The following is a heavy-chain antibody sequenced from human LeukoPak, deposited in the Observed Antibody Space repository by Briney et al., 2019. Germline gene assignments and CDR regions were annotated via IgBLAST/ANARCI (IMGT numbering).Heavy chain of an antibody. V-gene: IGHV4-59*01. CDR1: GASIRSYY. CDR3: STDSLTGFDH. J-gene: IGHJ4*02. Sequence: SETLSLTCTVSGASIRSYYWSWTRQTPGKGLEWIGYIYHTGSTKYNPSLKSRVTISIDTSKNHFSLTLTSVTAADTAVYYCSTDSLTGFDHWGQGALVTVSS. CDR2: IYHTGST. D-gene: IGHD2-8*02.